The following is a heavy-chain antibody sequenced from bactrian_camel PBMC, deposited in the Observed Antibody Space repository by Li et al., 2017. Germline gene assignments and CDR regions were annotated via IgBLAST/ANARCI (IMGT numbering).Heavy chain of an antibody. Sequence: QLVESGGGLVQPGGSLRLSCVASGFTFSTSWMYWIRQAPGKGLERVASISSGGGVAHYVDSVKGRFTISRDNAENAVWLQMNNLQPDDTGVYYCVRQLESGDLVVFGVWGQGTQVTVS. CDR2: ISSGGGVA. D-gene: IGHD6*01. J-gene: IGHJ6*01. CDR1: GFTFSTSW. V-gene: IGHV3S25*01. CDR3: VRQLESGDLVVFGV.